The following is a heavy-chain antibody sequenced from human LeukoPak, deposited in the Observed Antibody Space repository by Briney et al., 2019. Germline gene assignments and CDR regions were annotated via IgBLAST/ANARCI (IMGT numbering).Heavy chain of an antibody. Sequence: GGSLRLSCAASGFTFSSYSMNWVRQAPGKGLEWVSYISSSSSTIYYADSVKGRFTISRDNAKNSLYLQMNSLRAEDTAVYYCARGVGLAHSHYYMDVWGRGTTVTISS. CDR3: ARGVGLAHSHYYMDV. J-gene: IGHJ6*03. V-gene: IGHV3-48*04. CDR2: ISSSSSTI. CDR1: GFTFSSYS. D-gene: IGHD2-15*01.